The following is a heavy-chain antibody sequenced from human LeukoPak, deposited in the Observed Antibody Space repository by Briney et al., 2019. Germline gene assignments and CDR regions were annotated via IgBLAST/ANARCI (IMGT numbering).Heavy chain of an antibody. CDR2: IVVGSGNT. CDR3: AGTPWFGELTLDD. J-gene: IGHJ4*02. D-gene: IGHD3-10*01. Sequence: GTSVKVSCKASVFTFTRFTIPWVRQARAQRLEWIGWIVVGSGNTNSAQKDQEKVIITTDTSTTTVYMELSTLTPEYTAVYYCAGTPWFGELTLDDWGQGTLVTVSS. V-gene: IGHV1-58*02. CDR1: VFTFTRFT.